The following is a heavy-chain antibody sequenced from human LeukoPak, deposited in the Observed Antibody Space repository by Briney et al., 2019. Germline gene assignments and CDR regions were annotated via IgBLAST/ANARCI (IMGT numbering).Heavy chain of an antibody. CDR2: ISGSGDST. V-gene: IGHV3-23*01. D-gene: IGHD3-16*01. CDR1: GFTFGDYA. CDR3: AKDMRFDP. J-gene: IGHJ5*02. Sequence: GGSLRLSCTASGFTFGDYAMSWVRQAPGKGLEWVSGISGSGDSTDYAESVKGRFTISRDNSKNTMYLQMNSLRAEDTAVYYCAKDMRFDPWGQGTLVTVSS.